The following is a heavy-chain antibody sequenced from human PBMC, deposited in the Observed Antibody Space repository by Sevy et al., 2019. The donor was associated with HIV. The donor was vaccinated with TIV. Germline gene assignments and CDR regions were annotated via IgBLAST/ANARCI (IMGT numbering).Heavy chain of an antibody. V-gene: IGHV3-53*01. CDR3: ARLVGATRYYYYDMDV. CDR2: IYSGGST. CDR1: GFTVSSNY. Sequence: GGSLRLSCAASGFTVSSNYMSWVRQAPGKGLEWVSVIYSGGSTYYADSVKGRFTISRDNSKNTLYLQMNSLRAEDTAVYYCARLVGATRYYYYDMDVWGKGTTVTVSS. D-gene: IGHD1-26*01. J-gene: IGHJ6*03.